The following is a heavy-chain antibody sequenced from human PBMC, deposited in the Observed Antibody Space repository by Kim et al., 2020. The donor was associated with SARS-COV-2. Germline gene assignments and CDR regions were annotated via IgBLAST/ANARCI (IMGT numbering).Heavy chain of an antibody. CDR3: ARDRPDSSGYYRYYYYGMDV. CDR2: IWYDGSNK. J-gene: IGHJ6*02. CDR1: GFTFSSYG. V-gene: IGHV3-33*01. Sequence: GGSLRLSCAASGFTFSSYGMHWVRQAPGKGLEWVAVIWYDGSNKYYADSVKGRFTISRDNSKNTLYLQMNSLRAEDTAVYYCARDRPDSSGYYRYYYYGMDVWGQGTTVTVSS. D-gene: IGHD3-22*01.